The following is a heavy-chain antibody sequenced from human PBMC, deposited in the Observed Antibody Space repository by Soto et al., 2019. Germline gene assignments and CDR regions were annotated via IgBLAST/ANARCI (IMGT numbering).Heavy chain of an antibody. D-gene: IGHD3-9*01. Sequence: GGSLRLSCAASGFTFSSYAMSWVRQAPGKGLEWVSAISGSGGSTYYADSVKGRFTISRDNSKNTLYLQMNSLRAEDTAVYYCAKGDYDILTGYPRAPDHWGQGTLVTVSS. CDR1: GFTFSSYA. J-gene: IGHJ4*02. CDR2: ISGSGGST. V-gene: IGHV3-23*01. CDR3: AKGDYDILTGYPRAPDH.